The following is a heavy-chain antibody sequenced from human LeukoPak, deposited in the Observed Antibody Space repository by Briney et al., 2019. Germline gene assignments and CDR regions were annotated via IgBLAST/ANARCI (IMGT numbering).Heavy chain of an antibody. CDR2: IYSGGDT. D-gene: IGHD3-3*02. V-gene: IGHV3-53*01. J-gene: IGHJ2*01. CDR1: GFSVSLNY. Sequence: GSLTLSCAASGFSVSLNYMNWVRQAPGKGLEWVSIIYSGGDTYYADSVKGRFTISRDSSKNMLFLHMNSLRVEDTAVYYCARVGDHFHWYLDLWGRGTLVTVSS. CDR3: ARVGDHFHWYLDL.